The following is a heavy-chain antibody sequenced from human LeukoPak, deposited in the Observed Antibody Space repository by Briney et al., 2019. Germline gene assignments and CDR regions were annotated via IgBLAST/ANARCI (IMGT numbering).Heavy chain of an antibody. J-gene: IGHJ3*02. CDR3: ASSTQSPHGAFDI. Sequence: SETLSLTCAVSGGSFIGYSWSWIRQTPGKGLEWIGEIHRSGTTNYNPSLKSRVTISMDTSKNQFSLKLSSVTAADTAVYYCASSTQSPHGAFDIWGQGTMVTVSS. CDR1: GGSFIGYS. V-gene: IGHV4-34*01. CDR2: IHRSGTT.